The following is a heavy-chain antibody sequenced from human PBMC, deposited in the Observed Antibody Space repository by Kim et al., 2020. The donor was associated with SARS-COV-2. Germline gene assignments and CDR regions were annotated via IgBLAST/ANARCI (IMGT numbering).Heavy chain of an antibody. Sequence: SETLSLTCAVYGGSFSGYYWSWIRQPPGKGLEWIGEINHSGSTNYNPSLKSRVTISVDTSKNQFSLKLSSVTAADTAVYYCASPRGLWFGEPVGYWGQGTLVTVSS. J-gene: IGHJ4*02. V-gene: IGHV4-34*01. D-gene: IGHD3-10*01. CDR3: ASPRGLWFGEPVGY. CDR1: GGSFSGYY. CDR2: INHSGST.